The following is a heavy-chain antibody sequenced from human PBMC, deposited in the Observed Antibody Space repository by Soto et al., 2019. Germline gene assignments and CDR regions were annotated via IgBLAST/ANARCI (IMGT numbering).Heavy chain of an antibody. J-gene: IGHJ4*02. CDR1: GGSISSGGYY. V-gene: IGHV4-31*03. CDR2: IYYSGST. Sequence: SETLSLTCTVSGGSISSGGYYWSLIRQHPXKGLEWIGYIYYSGSTYYNPSLKSRVTISVDTSKNQFSLKLSSVTAADTAVYYCARLDSSGYYYGYYFDYWGQGTLVTVSS. CDR3: ARLDSSGYYYGYYFDY. D-gene: IGHD3-22*01.